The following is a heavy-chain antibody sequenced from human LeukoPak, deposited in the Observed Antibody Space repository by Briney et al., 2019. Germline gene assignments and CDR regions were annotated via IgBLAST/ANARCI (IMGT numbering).Heavy chain of an antibody. V-gene: IGHV3-11*01. CDR3: ARDRLGDYDHSGYYDK. Sequence: GGSLSLSCAASGFTFSDYYMSWIRQAPGKGLEWVSYICDSGRTIYYADSVKGRFTISRDDAKNSVYLQMNNLRAEDTAVYYCARDRLGDYDHSGYYDKWGQGTLVTVPS. CDR2: ICDSGRTI. J-gene: IGHJ4*02. CDR1: GFTFSDYY. D-gene: IGHD3-22*01.